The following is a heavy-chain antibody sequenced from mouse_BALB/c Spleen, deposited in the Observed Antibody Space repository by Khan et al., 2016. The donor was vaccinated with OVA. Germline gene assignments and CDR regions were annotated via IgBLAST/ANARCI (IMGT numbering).Heavy chain of an antibody. V-gene: IGHV2-9*02. D-gene: IGHD1-1*01. CDR3: ARAYCYGTWFAY. CDR2: IWAGGST. CDR1: GFSLTTYG. J-gene: IGHJ3*01. Sequence: QVQLKESGPGLVAPSQSLSITCTVSGFSLTTYGVHWVRHPPGKCLEWLGVIWAGGSTNYNSAPMSRLSISKGHSKSQSFLKLTSLQTDDTAMYCCARAYCYGTWFAYWGQGTLVAVSA.